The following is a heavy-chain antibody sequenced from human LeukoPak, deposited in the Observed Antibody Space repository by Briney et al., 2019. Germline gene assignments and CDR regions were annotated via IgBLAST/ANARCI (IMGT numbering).Heavy chain of an antibody. CDR1: GFPFTSSA. Sequence: GTSVQFSCKASGFPFTSSAMQWVRQARGQRLEWIGWIVVGSGNTNYAQKFQERVTITRDMSTSTAYMELSSLRSEDTAVYYCAAGSSSWLDAFDIWGQGTMVTVSS. CDR2: IVVGSGNT. CDR3: AAGSSSWLDAFDI. V-gene: IGHV1-58*02. D-gene: IGHD6-13*01. J-gene: IGHJ3*02.